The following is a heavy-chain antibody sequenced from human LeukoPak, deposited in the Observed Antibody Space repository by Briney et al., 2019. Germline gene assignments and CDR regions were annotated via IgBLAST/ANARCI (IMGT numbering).Heavy chain of an antibody. V-gene: IGHV3-23*01. D-gene: IGHD3-9*01. CDR3: ATILTGFYAY. Sequence: GGSLRLSCADSGFTFSNYPMAWVRQSPGKGLQWVSSISDSGGSTYYADSVKGRFTISRDNSKNTLYLQMNSLRAEDTAIYYCATILTGFYAYWGQGTLVTVSS. CDR2: ISDSGGST. J-gene: IGHJ4*02. CDR1: GFTFSNYP.